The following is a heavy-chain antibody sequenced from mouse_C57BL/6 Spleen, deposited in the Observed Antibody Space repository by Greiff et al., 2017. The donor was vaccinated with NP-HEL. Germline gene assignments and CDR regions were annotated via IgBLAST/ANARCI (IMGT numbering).Heavy chain of an antibody. J-gene: IGHJ3*01. CDR2: ISSGSSTI. Sequence: EVQLVESGGGLVKPGGSLKLSCAASGFTFSDYGMHWVRQAPEKGLEWVAYISSGSSTIYYADTVKGRFTISRDNAKNTLFLQMTSLRSEDTAMYYCARGLYYDYDGLSWFAYWGQGTLVTVSA. D-gene: IGHD2-4*01. V-gene: IGHV5-17*01. CDR1: GFTFSDYG. CDR3: ARGLYYDYDGLSWFAY.